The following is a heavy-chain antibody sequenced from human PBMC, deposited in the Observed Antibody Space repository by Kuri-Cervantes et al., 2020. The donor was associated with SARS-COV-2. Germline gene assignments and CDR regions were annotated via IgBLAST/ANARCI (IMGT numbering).Heavy chain of an antibody. CDR2: IAYDGSNK. V-gene: IGHV3-30*01. CDR3: ARDPMWLSLDYYYYMDV. J-gene: IGHJ6*03. CDR1: GFTFSSYA. Sequence: GESLKISCAASGFTFSSYAMHWVRQAPGKGLEWVAVIAYDGSNKYYADSVKGRFTISRDNSKNTLYLQMNSLRAEDTAVYYCARDPMWLSLDYYYYMDVWGKWTRVTAP. D-gene: IGHD3-22*01.